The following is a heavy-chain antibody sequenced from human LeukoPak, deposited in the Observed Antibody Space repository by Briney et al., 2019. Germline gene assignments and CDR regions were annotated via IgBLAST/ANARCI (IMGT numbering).Heavy chain of an antibody. D-gene: IGHD6-6*01. V-gene: IGHV3-33*01. CDR2: IWYDGSNK. CDR1: GFTFSSYG. J-gene: IGHJ5*02. CDR3: ARDGRIAARPVWFDP. Sequence: GGSLRLSCAASGFTFSSYGMHWVRRAPGKGLEWVAVIWYDGSNKYYADSVKGRFTISRDNSKNTLYLQMNSLRAEDTAVYYCARDGRIAARPVWFDPWGQGTLVTVSS.